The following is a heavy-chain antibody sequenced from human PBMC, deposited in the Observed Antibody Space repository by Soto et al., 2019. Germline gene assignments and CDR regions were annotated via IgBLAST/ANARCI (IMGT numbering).Heavy chain of an antibody. CDR1: GFTFSSYA. J-gene: IGHJ6*02. CDR2: ISGSGGST. CDR3: AKELDYGDYVERYYAMDV. D-gene: IGHD4-17*01. Sequence: PGGSLRLSCAASGFTFSSYAMSWVRQAPGKGLEWVSAISGSGGSTYYADSVKGRFTISRDNSKNTLYLQMNSLRAEDTAVYYCAKELDYGDYVERYYAMDVWGQGTPVTVSS. V-gene: IGHV3-23*01.